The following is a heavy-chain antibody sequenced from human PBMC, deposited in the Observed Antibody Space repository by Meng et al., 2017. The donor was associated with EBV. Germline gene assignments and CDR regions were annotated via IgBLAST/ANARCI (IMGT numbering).Heavy chain of an antibody. D-gene: IGHD5/OR15-5a*01. Sequence: QLQLQESGQGQVMLSEXLTLTSTXLGGSTSSFYYWGWFRQPPGRGLEWIGSVHYSGSTYYSPSLKSRITVSVDTSKNQFSLRLTSVTAADTAVYYCARPFPSIVSPRLDPFGDWGQGTLVTVSS. J-gene: IGHJ4*02. CDR3: ARPFPSIVSPRLDPFGD. CDR2: VHYSGST. V-gene: IGHV4-39*01. CDR1: GGSTSSFYY.